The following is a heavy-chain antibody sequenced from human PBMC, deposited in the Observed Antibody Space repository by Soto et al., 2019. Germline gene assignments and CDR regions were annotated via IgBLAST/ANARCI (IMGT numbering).Heavy chain of an antibody. Sequence: EVQLVESGGGLVQPGGSMKLTCAASGFTLSGSFIHWVRQASGKGLEWVGRIASRTHNYATAYGTSVQGRFTVSREDSVNSAYLQMNGLKTEDTAVYFGAGLMDTFCDRFDCWGRGILVTVSS. CDR3: AGLMDTFCDRFDC. CDR1: GFTLSGSF. CDR2: IASRTHNYAT. V-gene: IGHV3-73*02. D-gene: IGHD2-8*01. J-gene: IGHJ4*02.